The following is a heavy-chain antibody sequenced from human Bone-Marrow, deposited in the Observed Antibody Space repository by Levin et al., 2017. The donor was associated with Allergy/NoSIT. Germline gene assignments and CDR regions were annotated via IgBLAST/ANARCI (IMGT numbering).Heavy chain of an antibody. Sequence: SQTLSLTCAVSGGSISSGGYSWNWIRQPPGKGLEWIAYIYHSGNTYYNPSLKSRVTISVDRSKNHFSLKVNTGTAAEPAVYYCARRVGASRGTFDYWGQGILVTVSS. J-gene: IGHJ4*02. CDR1: GGSISSGGYS. CDR2: IYHSGNT. CDR3: ARRVGASRGTFDY. V-gene: IGHV4-30-2*01. D-gene: IGHD1-26*01.